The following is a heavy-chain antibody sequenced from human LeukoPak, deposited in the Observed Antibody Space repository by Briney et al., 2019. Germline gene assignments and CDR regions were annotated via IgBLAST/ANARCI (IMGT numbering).Heavy chain of an antibody. V-gene: IGHV3-30*18. D-gene: IGHD6-6*01. CDR3: AKDFIAATDP. Sequence: PGGSLRLSCAASGFTFSSYGMHWVRQAPGKGLEWVAVISYDGSNKYYADSVKGRFTISRDNSKNTLYLQMNSLRAEDTAVYYCAKDFIAATDPWGQGTPVTVSS. J-gene: IGHJ5*02. CDR2: ISYDGSNK. CDR1: GFTFSSYG.